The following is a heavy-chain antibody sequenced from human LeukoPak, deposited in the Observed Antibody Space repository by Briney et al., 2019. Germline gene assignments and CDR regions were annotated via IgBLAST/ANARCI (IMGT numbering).Heavy chain of an antibody. CDR3: ARVKIVPDAMGGYFDY. Sequence: SGTLSLTCAVSGGSISSSYWWSWVRQPPGKGLEWIGEISHSGSTNYNPSLKSRATISVDRSKNQFSLKLSSVTAADTAVYYCARVKIVPDAMGGYFDYWGQGTLVTVSS. CDR1: GGSISSSYW. J-gene: IGHJ4*02. D-gene: IGHD2-2*01. CDR2: ISHSGST. V-gene: IGHV4-4*02.